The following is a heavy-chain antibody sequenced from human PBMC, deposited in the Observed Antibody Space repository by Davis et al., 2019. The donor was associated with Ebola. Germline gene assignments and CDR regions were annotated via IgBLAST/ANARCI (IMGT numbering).Heavy chain of an antibody. D-gene: IGHD3-16*01. J-gene: IGHJ4*02. CDR1: GYSISSGFS. CDR2: VFHSGTT. Sequence: MPSETLSLTCSVSGYSISSGFSWGWTGQPPGKGLEWIVSVFHSGTTFYNPSLKSRLTISADMSKNQFSLSLNSVTAADTAVYYCARQSPNWGFKWIDYWGQGTLVTVSS. CDR3: ARQSPNWGFKWIDY. V-gene: IGHV4-38-2*02.